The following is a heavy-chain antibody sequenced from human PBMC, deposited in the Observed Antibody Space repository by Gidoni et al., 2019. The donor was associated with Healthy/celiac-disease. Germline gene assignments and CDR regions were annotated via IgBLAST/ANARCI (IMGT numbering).Heavy chain of an antibody. CDR2: IIPIFGTA. Sequence: QVQRVQSGAEVKKPGSSVKVSCKASGGTFSSYAISWVRQAPGPGLEWMGGIIPIFGTANYAQKFHGRVTITADESTSTAYMELSSLRSDDTAVYYCARGAATVFNYGMDVWGQGTTVTVSS. CDR3: ARGAATVFNYGMDV. D-gene: IGHD6-25*01. V-gene: IGHV1-69*01. J-gene: IGHJ6*02. CDR1: GGTFSSYA.